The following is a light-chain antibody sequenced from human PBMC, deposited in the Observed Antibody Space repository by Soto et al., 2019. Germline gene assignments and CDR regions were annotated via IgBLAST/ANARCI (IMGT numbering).Light chain of an antibody. CDR3: QQRGNWPLT. V-gene: IGKV3-11*01. Sequence: EIVLTQSPATLSLSPGERATLSCRASQSVSSYFAWYQQKPGQAPRLLIYDASNRATGIPARFSGSGSGTDFTLTIRSLEPEVFAVYYCQQRGNWPLTFGQGTKLEIK. CDR1: QSVSSY. CDR2: DAS. J-gene: IGKJ1*01.